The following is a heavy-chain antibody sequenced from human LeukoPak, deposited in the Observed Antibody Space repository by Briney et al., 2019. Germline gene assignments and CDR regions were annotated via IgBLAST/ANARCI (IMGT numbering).Heavy chain of an antibody. CDR3: AKGINRDT. Sequence: GGSLRLSCAGSGFTSSSTGMTWVRQAPGKGLEWVSAISGSGLTTYYADSAKGRFTMARDNSKNTLYLQMNSLRVEDTAVYYCAKGINRDTWGQGTLVIVSS. V-gene: IGHV3-23*01. CDR1: GFTSSSTG. D-gene: IGHD3-16*02. J-gene: IGHJ5*02. CDR2: ISGSGLTT.